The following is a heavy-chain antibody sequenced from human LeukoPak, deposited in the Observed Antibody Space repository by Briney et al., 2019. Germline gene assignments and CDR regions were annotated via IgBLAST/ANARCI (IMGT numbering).Heavy chain of an antibody. CDR2: IYYGGST. CDR3: ARVRQLPLGFDY. CDR1: GGSISSGDYY. D-gene: IGHD2-2*01. Sequence: SQTLSLTCTVSGGSISSGDYYWSWIRQPPGKGLEWIGYIYYGGSTYYNPSLKSRVTISVDTSKNQFSLKLSSVTAADTAVYYCARVRQLPLGFDYWGQGTLVTVSS. V-gene: IGHV4-30-4*01. J-gene: IGHJ4*02.